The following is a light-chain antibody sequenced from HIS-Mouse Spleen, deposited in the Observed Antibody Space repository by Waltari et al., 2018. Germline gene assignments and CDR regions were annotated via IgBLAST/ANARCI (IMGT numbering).Light chain of an antibody. V-gene: IGLV2-14*03. Sequence: QSALTQPASVSGSPGQSITISCTGTSSYVGGYNYVSWYQPHPGKAPKLMIYDLSNRPSGVSNRFSGSKSGNTASLTISGLQAEDEADYYCSSYTSSSTRVFGGGTKLTVL. CDR1: SSYVGGYNY. CDR2: DLS. CDR3: SSYTSSSTRV. J-gene: IGLJ3*02.